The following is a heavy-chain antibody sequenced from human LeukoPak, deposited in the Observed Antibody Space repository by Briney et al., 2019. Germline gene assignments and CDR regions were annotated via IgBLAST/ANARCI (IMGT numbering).Heavy chain of an antibody. D-gene: IGHD2/OR15-2a*01. CDR3: ARHGSSQAFLDWFDP. J-gene: IGHJ5*02. Sequence: PSETLSLTCTVSGGSIGSSNYFWGWIRQPPGKGLEWIGSISYSGSTYYNPSLKSRVTISVDTSKNQFSLRLNSVTASDTAVFYCARHGSSQAFLDWFDPWGQGTLVTVSS. CDR2: ISYSGST. V-gene: IGHV4-39*01. CDR1: GGSIGSSNYF.